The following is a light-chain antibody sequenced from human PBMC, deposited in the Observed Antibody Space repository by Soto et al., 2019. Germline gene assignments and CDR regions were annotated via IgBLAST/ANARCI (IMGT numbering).Light chain of an antibody. CDR3: QQYNNWLTWT. V-gene: IGKV3D-15*01. CDR2: DAS. CDR1: QSLSSY. Sequence: EIVLTQSPATLSLYPGERASLSCRASQSLSSYLAWYQQKPGQAPRLLIYDASSRATGIPARFSGSGSGTEFTLTISSLQSEDFAVYYCQQYNNWLTWTFGQGTKVDIK. J-gene: IGKJ1*01.